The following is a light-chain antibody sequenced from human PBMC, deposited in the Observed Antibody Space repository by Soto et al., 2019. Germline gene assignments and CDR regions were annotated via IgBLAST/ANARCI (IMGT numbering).Light chain of an antibody. CDR3: QQSYSTPRT. CDR1: QSISSY. Sequence: DIHMTQSPSSLSASLGDRVTITCRASQSISSYLNWYQQKPGKAPKLLIYAASSLQSGVPSRFSGSGSGTDFTLTISSLQPEDFATYYCQQSYSTPRTFGQGTKVAIK. J-gene: IGKJ1*01. CDR2: AAS. V-gene: IGKV1-39*01.